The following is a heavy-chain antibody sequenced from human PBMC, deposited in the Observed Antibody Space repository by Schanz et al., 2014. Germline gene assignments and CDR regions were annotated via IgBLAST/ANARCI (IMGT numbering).Heavy chain of an antibody. CDR2: MIGSVSRV. V-gene: IGHV3-23*01. Sequence: EVQLLESGGGLVQPGGSLRLSCAASGFTFSIYGMSWVRQAPGKGLEWVSRMIGSVSRVFYADTMKGWFTISRDNSRNTLVLQMKRLRVEETAVYFCAKDPYDVLSGYQYYFDYWGPGRLVTVSS. CDR1: GFTFSIYG. J-gene: IGHJ4*02. D-gene: IGHD3-3*01. CDR3: AKDPYDVLSGYQYYFDY.